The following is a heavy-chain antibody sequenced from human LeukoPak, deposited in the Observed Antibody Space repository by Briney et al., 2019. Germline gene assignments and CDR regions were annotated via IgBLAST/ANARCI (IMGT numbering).Heavy chain of an antibody. CDR3: AKDERGYYDSSGYFGAIDY. Sequence: GGSLRLSCAASGFTFSDYYMSWIRQAPGKGLEWVSYISSSGSTIYYADSVKGRFTISRDNAKNSLYLQMNSLRAEDTAVYYCAKDERGYYDSSGYFGAIDYWGQGSLVTVSS. CDR2: ISSSGSTI. J-gene: IGHJ4*02. V-gene: IGHV3-11*01. D-gene: IGHD3-22*01. CDR1: GFTFSDYY.